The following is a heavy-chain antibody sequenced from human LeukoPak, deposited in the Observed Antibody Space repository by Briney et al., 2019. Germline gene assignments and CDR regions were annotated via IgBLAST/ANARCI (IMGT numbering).Heavy chain of an antibody. V-gene: IGHV4-39*07. CDR1: GGPIRGSSSY. Sequence: PSETLSLTCTVSGGPIRGSSSYWGWIRQPPGKGLQWIGSIYYSGSTYYNPSLKSRVTMSVDTSKNQFSLKLSSVTAADTAVYYCARSSRSWSTFDYWGQGTLVTVSS. J-gene: IGHJ4*02. CDR3: ARSSRSWSTFDY. CDR2: IYYSGST. D-gene: IGHD6-13*01.